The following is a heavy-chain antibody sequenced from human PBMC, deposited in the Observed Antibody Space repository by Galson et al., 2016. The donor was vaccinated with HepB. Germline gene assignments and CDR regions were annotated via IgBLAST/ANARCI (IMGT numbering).Heavy chain of an antibody. J-gene: IGHJ6*01. CDR1: GYSFNIYG. D-gene: IGHD1/OR15-1a*01. CDR3: ASSVNSSYYYYYGLDV. V-gene: IGHV1-18*01. CDR2: ISANSGKT. Sequence: SVKVSCKASGYSFNIYGISWVRQAPGQGLEWMGRISANSGKTNFAQKFQGRVTMTRDTSTNTAFMELRTQRSDDTAVYFCASSVNSSYYYYYGLDVWGQGTTVTGAS.